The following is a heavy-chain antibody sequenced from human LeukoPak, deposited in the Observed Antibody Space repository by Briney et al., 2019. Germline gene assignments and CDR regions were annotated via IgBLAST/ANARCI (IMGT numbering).Heavy chain of an antibody. CDR1: GGSISSYY. Sequence: SETLSLTCTVSGGSISSYYWSWIRQPPGKGLEWIGYIYYSGSTNYNPSLKSRVTISVDTSKNQFSLKLSSVTAADTAVYYCAREAIFGVVIGYFDYWGQGTLVTVSS. J-gene: IGHJ4*02. V-gene: IGHV4-59*01. CDR3: AREAIFGVVIGYFDY. CDR2: IYYSGST. D-gene: IGHD3-3*01.